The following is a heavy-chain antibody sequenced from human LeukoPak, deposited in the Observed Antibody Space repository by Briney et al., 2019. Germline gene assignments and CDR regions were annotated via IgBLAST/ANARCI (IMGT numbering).Heavy chain of an antibody. Sequence: GGSLRLSCAASGFTFSNYAMSWVRQAPGKGLEWVSDISGSGDSTNYADSVRGRFTISRDNSKNTLYLQMNSLRAEDTAIYYCAKSRGSYWVPEFDYWGQGTLVTVSS. V-gene: IGHV3-23*01. CDR1: GFTFSNYA. CDR2: ISGSGDST. CDR3: AKSRGSYWVPEFDY. J-gene: IGHJ4*02. D-gene: IGHD1-26*01.